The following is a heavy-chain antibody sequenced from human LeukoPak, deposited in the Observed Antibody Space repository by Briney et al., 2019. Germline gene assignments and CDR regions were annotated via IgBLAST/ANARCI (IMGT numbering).Heavy chain of an antibody. Sequence: PGGSLRLSCAASGFTVSTDYMNWVRQAPGKGLEWVSVIYSGGSTYYADSVKGRFTISRDNSKNTLYLQMNSLRAEDTAVYYCARHKIGGTYPLDYWGQGTLVTVSS. V-gene: IGHV3-53*01. CDR1: GFTVSTDY. CDR2: IYSGGST. J-gene: IGHJ4*02. CDR3: ARHKIGGTYPLDY. D-gene: IGHD1-26*01.